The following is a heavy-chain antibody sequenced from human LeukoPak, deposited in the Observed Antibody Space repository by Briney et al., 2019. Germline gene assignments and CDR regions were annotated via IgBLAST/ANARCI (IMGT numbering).Heavy chain of an antibody. Sequence: GGSLRLSCSASGFTFNNFALHWVRQAPGKGLEWVAVISYDGNNKYYADSVKGRFTISRDYSKKTLFLQMNSLRAEDTAVYYCAKRRRAYYYGSGVNVWGQGTLVTVSS. V-gene: IGHV3-30*18. CDR3: AKRRRAYYYGSGVNV. D-gene: IGHD3-10*01. CDR2: ISYDGNNK. CDR1: GFTFNNFA. J-gene: IGHJ4*02.